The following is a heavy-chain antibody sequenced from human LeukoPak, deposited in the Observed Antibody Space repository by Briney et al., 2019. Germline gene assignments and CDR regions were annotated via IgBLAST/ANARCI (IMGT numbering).Heavy chain of an antibody. V-gene: IGHV3-21*01. CDR1: GFTFSSYS. CDR3: ARDYYYDGRGYYSGFFQH. J-gene: IGHJ1*01. CDR2: ISSSSSYI. Sequence: GGSLRLSCAASGFTFSSYSMNWVRQAPGKGLEWVSSISSSSSYIYYADSVKGRFTISRDNAKNSLYLQMNSLRAEDTAVYYCARDYYYDGRGYYSGFFQHWGQGTLVTVSS. D-gene: IGHD3-22*01.